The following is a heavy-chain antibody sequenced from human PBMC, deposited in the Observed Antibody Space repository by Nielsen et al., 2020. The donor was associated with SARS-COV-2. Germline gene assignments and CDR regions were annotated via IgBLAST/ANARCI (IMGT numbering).Heavy chain of an antibody. J-gene: IGHJ2*01. V-gene: IGHV4-59*01. CDR1: GGSISSYY. CDR3: ARFRRSGYWNFDL. D-gene: IGHD3-3*01. Sequence: SETLSLTCTVAGGSISSYYWSWIRQPPGKGLEWIGYIYYSGSTNYNPSLKSRVTISVDTSTNQFFLKLTPVTAADTAVYYCARFRRSGYWNFDLWGRGTLVTVSS. CDR2: IYYSGST.